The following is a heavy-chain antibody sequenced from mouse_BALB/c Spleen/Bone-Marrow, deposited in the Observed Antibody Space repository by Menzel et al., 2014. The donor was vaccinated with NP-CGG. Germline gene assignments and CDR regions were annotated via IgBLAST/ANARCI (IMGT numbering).Heavy chain of an antibody. CDR3: ARGAPFDY. Sequence: QVQLKQSGAELARPGASVKLSCKASGCTFTSYWMQWVKQRPGQGLEWIGAIYPGDGDTTYTQKFKGKATLTADKSSSTAYMQLSSLASEDSAVYYCARGAPFDYWGQGTTLTVSS. CDR1: GCTFTSYW. CDR2: IYPGDGDT. J-gene: IGHJ2*01. V-gene: IGHV1-87*01.